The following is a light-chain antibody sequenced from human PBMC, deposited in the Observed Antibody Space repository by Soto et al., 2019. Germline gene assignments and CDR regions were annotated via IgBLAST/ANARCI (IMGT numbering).Light chain of an antibody. CDR3: KQDYNYPWT. CDR1: QDISSS. V-gene: IGKV1-6*01. J-gene: IGKJ1*01. CDR2: AAS. Sequence: AIQLTQSPSSLSASVGDRVTITCRASQDISSSLGWYQQKPGKAPKLLIYAASILQSGVPSRFSGSGFGTDFTLTIRSLQAEDFASYFCKQDYNYPWTFGQGTKVDTK.